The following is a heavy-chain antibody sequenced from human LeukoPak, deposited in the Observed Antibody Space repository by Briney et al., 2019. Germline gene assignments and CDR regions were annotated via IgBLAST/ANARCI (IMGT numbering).Heavy chain of an antibody. CDR3: AGDGDYGYFDL. CDR1: GGSISSGGYS. V-gene: IGHV4-30-2*01. D-gene: IGHD4-17*01. CDR2: IYHSGST. J-gene: IGHJ2*01. Sequence: SETLSLTCDVSGGSISSGGYSWSWIRQPPGTGLEWIGYIYHSGSTYYNPSLKSRVTISVDRSKNQFSLKLSSVTAADTAVYYCAGDGDYGYFDLWGRGTLVTVSS.